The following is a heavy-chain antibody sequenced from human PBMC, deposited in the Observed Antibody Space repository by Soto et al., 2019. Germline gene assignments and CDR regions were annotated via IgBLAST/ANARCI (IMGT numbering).Heavy chain of an antibody. CDR3: ARVRYSGSYPPVSAEYYFDY. Sequence: KPSETLSLTCTVSGGSISSYYWSWIRQPPGKGLEWIGYIYYSGSTNYNPSLKSRVTISVDTSKNQFSLKLSSVTAADTAVYYCARVRYSGSYPPVSAEYYFDYWGQGTLVTVSS. D-gene: IGHD1-26*01. V-gene: IGHV4-59*01. J-gene: IGHJ4*02. CDR1: GGSISSYY. CDR2: IYYSGST.